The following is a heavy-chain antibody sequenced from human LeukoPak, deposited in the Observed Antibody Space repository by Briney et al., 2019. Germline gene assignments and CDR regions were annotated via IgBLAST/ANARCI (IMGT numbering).Heavy chain of an antibody. CDR1: GYTFTGYY. D-gene: IGHD2-15*01. V-gene: IGHV1-2*02. CDR3: ARGVIVLVVAATAHSYYYMDV. CDR2: INPNSGGT. Sequence: ASVKVSCKASGYTFTGYYMHWVRQAPGQGLEWMGWINPNSGGTNYAQKFQGRVTMTRNTSISTAYMELTSLRSKDTAVYYCARGVIVLVVAATAHSYYYMDVWGKGTTVTISS. J-gene: IGHJ6*03.